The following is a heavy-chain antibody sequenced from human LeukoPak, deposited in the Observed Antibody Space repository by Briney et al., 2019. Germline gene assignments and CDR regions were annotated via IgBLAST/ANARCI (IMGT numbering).Heavy chain of an antibody. CDR2: IIPIFGTA. V-gene: IGHV1-69*05. CDR3: ARGGEMATIIGDAFDI. Sequence: GASVKVSCKASGGTFSSYAISWVRQAPGQGLEWMGRIIPIFGTANYAQKFQGRVTITTDESTSTAYMELSSLRSEDTAVYYCARGGEMATIIGDAFDIWGQGTMVTVSS. J-gene: IGHJ3*02. D-gene: IGHD5-24*01. CDR1: GGTFSSYA.